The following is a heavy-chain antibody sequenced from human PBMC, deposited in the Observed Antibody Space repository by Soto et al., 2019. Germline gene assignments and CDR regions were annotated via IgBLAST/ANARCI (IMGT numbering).Heavy chain of an antibody. CDR3: AREMAGLGGEYDY. D-gene: IGHD3-16*01. Sequence: QVQLVQSGAEVKNPGASVKVSCKTSGYTFTKYGVGWVRQAPGQGLEWMGWISGSSGNANYAGKVQGRITLTTDTSTSTVYIEPRSLRLDATAGYYCAREMAGLGGEYDYWGQGTLVTVSS. J-gene: IGHJ4*02. V-gene: IGHV1-18*01. CDR2: ISGSSGNA. CDR1: GYTFTKYG.